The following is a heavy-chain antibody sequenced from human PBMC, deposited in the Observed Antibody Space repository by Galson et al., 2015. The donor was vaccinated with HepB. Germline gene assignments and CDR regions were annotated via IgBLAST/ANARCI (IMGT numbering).Heavy chain of an antibody. CDR2: ISYDGGKK. CDR3: ASGGLNHEYYFDY. J-gene: IGHJ4*02. V-gene: IGHV3-30*14. CDR1: GFPFSSYA. D-gene: IGHD1-14*01. Sequence: SLRLSRAASGFPFSSYAMHWVRQAPGKGLGWVALISYDGGKKSYADSVKGRFSISRDNSKNTLYLQMNSLRVDDTAVYFCASGGLNHEYYFDYWGQGTLVTVSS.